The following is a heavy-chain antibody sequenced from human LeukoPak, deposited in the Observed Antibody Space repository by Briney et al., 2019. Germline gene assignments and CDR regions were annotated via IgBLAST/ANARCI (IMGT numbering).Heavy chain of an antibody. J-gene: IGHJ4*02. D-gene: IGHD3-10*01. CDR2: INSDGSST. CDR3: ARDRWSQNYYGSGTPPDY. Sequence: GGSLRLSCAASGFTFSSYWMHWVRQAPGKGLVWVSRINSDGSSTSYADSVKGRFTISRDNAKNTLYLQMNSLRAEDTAVYYCARDRWSQNYYGSGTPPDYWGQGTLVTVSS. V-gene: IGHV3-74*01. CDR1: GFTFSSYW.